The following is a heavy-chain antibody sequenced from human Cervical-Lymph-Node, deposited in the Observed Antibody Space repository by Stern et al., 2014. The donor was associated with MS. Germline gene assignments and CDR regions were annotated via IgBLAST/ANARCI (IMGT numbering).Heavy chain of an antibody. CDR2: IYPGDSKT. Sequence: EVQLVQSGAEVKKPGESLKISCKTSGDSFTRDWIAWVRQMPGKGLEWMGSIYPGDSKTEYSPSFQGLVTISAAKSISTAYLQWLSLKASDTAIYYCARLGPFNSGWYDPAYDWGQGTLVTVSS. CDR1: GDSFTRDW. J-gene: IGHJ4*02. V-gene: IGHV5-51*01. D-gene: IGHD6-19*01. CDR3: ARLGPFNSGWYDPAYD.